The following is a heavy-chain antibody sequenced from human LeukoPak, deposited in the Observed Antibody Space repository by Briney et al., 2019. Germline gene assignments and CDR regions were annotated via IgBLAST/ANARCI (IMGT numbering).Heavy chain of an antibody. CDR3: AGDPRGFGELSYY. CDR2: ISPIFGTA. D-gene: IGHD3-10*01. V-gene: IGHV1-69*05. J-gene: IGHJ4*02. Sequence: SVKVSCKASGGTFSSYAISWVRQAPGQGLEWMGGISPIFGTANYAQKFQGRVTITTDESTSTAYMELSSLRSEDTAVYYCAGDPRGFGELSYYWGQGTLVTVSS. CDR1: GGTFSSYA.